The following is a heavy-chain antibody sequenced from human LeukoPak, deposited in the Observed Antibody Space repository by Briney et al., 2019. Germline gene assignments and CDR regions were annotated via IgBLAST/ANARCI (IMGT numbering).Heavy chain of an antibody. CDR3: ARSADYYDSSAFDY. CDR1: GYTFTGYY. D-gene: IGHD3-22*01. J-gene: IGHJ4*02. CDR2: INPNSGGT. Sequence: ASVKVSCKASGYTFTGYYMHWVRQAPGQGLEWVGWINPNSGGTNYAQKFQGRVTMTRDTSISTAYMELSRLRSDDTAVYYCARSADYYDSSAFDYWGQGTLVTVSS. V-gene: IGHV1-2*02.